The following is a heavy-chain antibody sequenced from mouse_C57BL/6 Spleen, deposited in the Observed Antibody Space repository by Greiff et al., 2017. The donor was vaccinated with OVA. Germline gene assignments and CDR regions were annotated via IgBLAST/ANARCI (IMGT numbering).Heavy chain of an antibody. CDR1: GYAFSSYW. CDR3: ARSPYGSSYFDV. D-gene: IGHD1-1*01. CDR2: IYPGDGDT. Sequence: VQLQQSGAELVKPGASVKISCKASGYAFSSYWMNWVKQRPGKGLEWIGQIYPGDGDTNYNGKFKGKATLTADKSSSTAYMQLSSLTSEDSAVYFCARSPYGSSYFDVWGTGTTVTVSS. J-gene: IGHJ1*03. V-gene: IGHV1-80*01.